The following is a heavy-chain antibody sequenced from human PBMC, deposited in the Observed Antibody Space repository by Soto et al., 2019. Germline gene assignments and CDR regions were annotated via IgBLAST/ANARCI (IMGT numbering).Heavy chain of an antibody. V-gene: IGHV3-23*01. CDR3: ARGLTIFGVVDY. D-gene: IGHD3-3*01. CDR2: ISGSGGST. J-gene: IGHJ4*02. CDR1: GFTFSSYA. Sequence: EVQLLESGGGLVQPGGSLRLSCAASGFTFSSYAMSWVRQAPGKGLEWVSAISGSGGSTYYADSVKGRFTISRDNSKNTLYLQMNSLRAEDTAVYYCARGLTIFGVVDYWGQGTLVTVSS.